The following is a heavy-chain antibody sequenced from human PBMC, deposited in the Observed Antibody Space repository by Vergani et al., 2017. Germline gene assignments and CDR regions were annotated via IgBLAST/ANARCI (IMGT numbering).Heavy chain of an antibody. Sequence: QVPVVQSGAEVKKSGASVKVSCKTSAYTFSNYYMHWVRQAPGQGLEWMGIINPSGGHTNYAQKFQGRVTMTRDTSTNTVYMELSSLRSEDTAIYYCARGDYGILTGYRYWGQGTLVTVSA. D-gene: IGHD3-9*01. CDR2: INPSGGHT. V-gene: IGHV1-46*03. J-gene: IGHJ4*02. CDR1: AYTFSNYY. CDR3: ARGDYGILTGYRY.